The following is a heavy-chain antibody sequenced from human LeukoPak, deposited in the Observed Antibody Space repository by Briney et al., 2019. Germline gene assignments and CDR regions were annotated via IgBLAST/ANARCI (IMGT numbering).Heavy chain of an antibody. Sequence: PGGSLRLSCAASGFTFSSYGMHWVRQAPGKGLEWVSSISSSSRYIYYADSVKGLFTISRDNAKNSLYLQMNSLRAEDTAVYYCAKAADQYYYYYFYYMDVWGKGTTVTVSS. D-gene: IGHD2-2*01. J-gene: IGHJ6*03. CDR3: AKAADQYYYYYFYYMDV. V-gene: IGHV3-21*01. CDR1: GFTFSSYG. CDR2: ISSSSRYI.